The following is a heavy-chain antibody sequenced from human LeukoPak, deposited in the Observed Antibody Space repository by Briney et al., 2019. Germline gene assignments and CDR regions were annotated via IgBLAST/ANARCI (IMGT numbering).Heavy chain of an antibody. D-gene: IGHD3-22*01. J-gene: IGHJ6*02. CDR2: IYYSAST. CDR1: GGSFSGYY. Sequence: SETLSLTCAVYGGSFSGYYWSWIRQPPGKGLEWIGSIYYSASTYYNPSLKSRVTISVDTSKNQFSLKLSSVTAADTAVYYCAREYYYDSSGYYTLFYYYYGMDVWGQGTTVTVPS. CDR3: AREYYYDSSGYYTLFYYYYGMDV. V-gene: IGHV4-34*01.